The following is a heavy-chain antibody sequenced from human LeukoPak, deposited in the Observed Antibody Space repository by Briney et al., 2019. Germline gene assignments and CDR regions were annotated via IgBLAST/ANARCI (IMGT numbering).Heavy chain of an antibody. D-gene: IGHD2-2*01. CDR1: GGSFSGYY. CDR2: INHSGST. CDR3: ARGLSIVVVPAATYYFDY. V-gene: IGHV4-34*01. Sequence: PSETLSLTCAVYGGSFSGYYWSWIRQPPGKGLEWIGEINHSGSTNYNPSLKSRVTISVDTSKNQFSLKLSSVTAADTAVYYCARGLSIVVVPAATYYFDYWGQGTLVTVSS. J-gene: IGHJ4*02.